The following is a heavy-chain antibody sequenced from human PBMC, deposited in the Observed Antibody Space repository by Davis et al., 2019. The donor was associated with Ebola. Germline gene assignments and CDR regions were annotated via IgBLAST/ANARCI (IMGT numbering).Heavy chain of an antibody. CDR1: GYTFTSYG. D-gene: IGHD4-23*01. Sequence: AASVKVSCKASGYTFTSYGISWVRQAPGQGLEWMGWISAYNGNTNYAQKLQGRVTMTTDTSTSTAYMELSSLRAEDTAVYYCAKDALAHQAVTLFDYWGQGTLVTVSS. V-gene: IGHV1-18*04. J-gene: IGHJ4*02. CDR2: ISAYNGNT. CDR3: AKDALAHQAVTLFDY.